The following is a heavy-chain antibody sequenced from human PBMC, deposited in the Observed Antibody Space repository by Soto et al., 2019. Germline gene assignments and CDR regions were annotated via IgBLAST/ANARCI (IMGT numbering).Heavy chain of an antibody. CDR3: TGITSFRGMDV. J-gene: IGHJ6*02. CDR2: TYYRSKWNN. CDR1: GDSVSSNSAA. Sequence: SQTLSLTCAISGDSVSSNSAAWNWIRHSPSRGLEWLGRTYYRSKWNNDYALSVKRRITINPDTPKNQVSLHLYSVTPEDTAVYYCTGITSFRGMDVWAQGPPVTVSS. V-gene: IGHV6-1*01. D-gene: IGHD3-10*01.